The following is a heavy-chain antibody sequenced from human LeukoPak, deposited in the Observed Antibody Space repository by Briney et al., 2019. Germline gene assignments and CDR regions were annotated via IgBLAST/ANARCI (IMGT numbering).Heavy chain of an antibody. V-gene: IGHV1-2*02. CDR1: GYTFTGYY. Sequence: ASVKVSCKASGYTFTGYYMHWVRQAPGQGLEWMGWINPNSGGTNYAQKFQGRVTMTRDTSISTAYMELSRLRSDDTAVYYCARGRPYYDYVWADNWFDPWGQGTLVTVSS. CDR3: ARGRPYYDYVWADNWFDP. D-gene: IGHD3-16*01. CDR2: INPNSGGT. J-gene: IGHJ5*02.